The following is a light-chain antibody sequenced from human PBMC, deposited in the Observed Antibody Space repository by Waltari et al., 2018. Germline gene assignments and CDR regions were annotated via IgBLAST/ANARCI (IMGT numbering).Light chain of an antibody. CDR3: QSYDAGLSGPWV. CDR1: RSNIGAGFQ. CDR2: DTS. J-gene: IGLJ3*02. Sequence: QSALTQPPSVSGAPGQRVTISCTGSRSNIGAGFQVYWYQHLPGAAPKLVNFDTSNRPSGVPDRCSAAKSGASASLTISGLQAEDEADYYCQSYDAGLSGPWVFGSGTKLTVL. V-gene: IGLV1-40*01.